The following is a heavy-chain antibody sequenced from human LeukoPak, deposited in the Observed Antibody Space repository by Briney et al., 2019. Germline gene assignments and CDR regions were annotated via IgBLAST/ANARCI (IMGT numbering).Heavy chain of an antibody. Sequence: GGSLRLSCAASGFSFSSHWVHWVRQAPGKGLVWVSRISDDGSYTSNVDSVKGRFTISRDKVNNMLYLHMNSLRAEDTAVYYCARGGLRVQLWLPNYYYYGMDVWGQGTTVTVSS. CDR1: GFSFSSHW. CDR2: ISDDGSYT. V-gene: IGHV3-74*01. D-gene: IGHD5-18*01. CDR3: ARGGLRVQLWLPNYYYYGMDV. J-gene: IGHJ6*02.